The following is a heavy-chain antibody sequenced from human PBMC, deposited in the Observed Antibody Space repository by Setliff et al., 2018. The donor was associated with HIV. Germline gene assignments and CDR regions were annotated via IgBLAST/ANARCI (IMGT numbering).Heavy chain of an antibody. D-gene: IGHD3-22*01. V-gene: IGHV3-7*01. Sequence: GGSLRLSCAASGFIFSSYAMSWVRQAQGKGLEWVANIKQDGSEKYYVDSVKGRFTISRDNAKNSLYLQMNSLRAEDTAVYYCASGSNQERSDYYYAFDIWGQGTMVTVSS. CDR1: GFIFSSYA. CDR3: ASGSNQERSDYYYAFDI. J-gene: IGHJ3*02. CDR2: IKQDGSEK.